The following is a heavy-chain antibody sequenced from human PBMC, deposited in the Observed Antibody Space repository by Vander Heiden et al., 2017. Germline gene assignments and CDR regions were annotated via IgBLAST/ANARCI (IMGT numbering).Heavy chain of an antibody. V-gene: IGHV2-5*01. J-gene: IGHJ4*02. CDR2: IYWNDDK. CDR1: GFSLSTSGVG. CDR3: AHQVTGSYFDY. D-gene: IGHD7-27*01. Sequence: QITLKESGPTLVKPTQTLTLTCTFSGFSLSTSGVGVGWIRQPPGKALEWLALIYWNDDKRYSPSLKSRLTITKVTSKNQVVLTMTNMDPVDTATYYCAHQVTGSYFDYWGQGTLVTVSS.